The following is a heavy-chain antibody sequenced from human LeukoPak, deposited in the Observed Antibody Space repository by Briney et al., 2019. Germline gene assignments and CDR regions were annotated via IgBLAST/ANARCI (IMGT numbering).Heavy chain of an antibody. CDR1: GFTFSSYS. CDR2: MSSGGTYI. D-gene: IGHD3-16*01. CDR3: ARDRPTSASRRFVVQ. Sequence: GGSLRLSCAASGFTFSSYSMTWVRQAPGKGLEWVSSMSSGGTYIYYADSMRARVTISRDNAKSPLYPLMNSLRVEHTAVYYCARDRPTSASRRFVVQWSEGPLVTVPS. V-gene: IGHV3-21*01. J-gene: IGHJ4*02.